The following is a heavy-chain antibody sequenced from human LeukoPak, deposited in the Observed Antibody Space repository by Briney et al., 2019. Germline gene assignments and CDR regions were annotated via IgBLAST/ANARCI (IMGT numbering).Heavy chain of an antibody. Sequence: GGSLRLSCAASGFTFSSYAMTWVRQAPGKGLEWVSGISGSGGSTYYADSVKGRFTISRDDSKNTLYLQMNSLRAEDTAVYYCARGSSGSTYYYMDVWGKGTMVTVSS. D-gene: IGHD3-22*01. V-gene: IGHV3-23*01. CDR3: ARGSSGSTYYYMDV. J-gene: IGHJ6*03. CDR1: GFTFSSYA. CDR2: ISGSGGST.